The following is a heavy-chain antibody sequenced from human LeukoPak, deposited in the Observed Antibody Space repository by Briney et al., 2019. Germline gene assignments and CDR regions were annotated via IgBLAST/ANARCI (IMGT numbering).Heavy chain of an antibody. CDR2: MYYSGST. V-gene: IGHV4-59*01. CDR1: GGSFSGYY. Sequence: PSETLSLTCAVYGGSFSGYYWSWIRQPPGKGLEWIGYMYYSGSTNYNPSLKSRVTISVDTSKNQFSLKLSSVTAADTAVYYCAGGLAVAADAFDIWGQGTMVTVSS. CDR3: AGGLAVAADAFDI. J-gene: IGHJ3*02. D-gene: IGHD6-19*01.